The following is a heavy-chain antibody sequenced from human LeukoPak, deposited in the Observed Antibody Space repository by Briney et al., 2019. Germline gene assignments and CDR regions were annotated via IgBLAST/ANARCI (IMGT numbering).Heavy chain of an antibody. V-gene: IGHV3-74*01. CDR3: VRGFDY. CDR2: INGDGSTT. J-gene: IGHJ4*02. CDR1: GFTFSSYW. Sequence: GGSLRLSCAASGFTFSSYWMHWVRQPPGKGLVWVSRINGDGSTTNYADSVKGRFTISRDNAKNTLYLQMNSLRAEDTAVYYCVRGFDYWGQGALATVSS.